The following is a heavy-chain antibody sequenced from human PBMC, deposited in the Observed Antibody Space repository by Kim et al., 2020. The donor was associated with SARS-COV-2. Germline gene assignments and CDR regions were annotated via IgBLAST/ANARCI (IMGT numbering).Heavy chain of an antibody. Sequence: GGSLRLSCAASGFTFITYWMSWVRQAPGKGLEWVANIKQDGSEKYYVDSVKGRFTISRDNAKNSLYLQMNSLRAEDTAVYYCARLGSAWWYWYFDLWGRGTLVTVSS. D-gene: IGHD2-15*01. J-gene: IGHJ2*01. CDR1: GFTFITYW. CDR3: ARLGSAWWYWYFDL. V-gene: IGHV3-7*01. CDR2: IKQDGSEK.